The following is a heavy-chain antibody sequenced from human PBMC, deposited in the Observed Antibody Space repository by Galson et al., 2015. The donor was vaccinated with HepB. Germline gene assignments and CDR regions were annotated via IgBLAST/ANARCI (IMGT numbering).Heavy chain of an antibody. J-gene: IGHJ6*02. D-gene: IGHD1-26*01. V-gene: IGHV3-9*02. CDR2: ISWNSENI. CDR1: GFTSDDYG. Sequence: SLRLSCAVSGFTSDDYGMNWVRQAPGKGLEWVSGISWNSENIDYADSVKGRFTISRDNAKNSLYLQMNSLRVEDTALYYCVKDMGASFYYYGLDVWGQGTTVTVSS. CDR3: VKDMGASFYYYGLDV.